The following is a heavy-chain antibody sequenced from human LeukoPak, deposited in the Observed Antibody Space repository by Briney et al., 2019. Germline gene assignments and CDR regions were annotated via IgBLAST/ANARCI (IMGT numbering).Heavy chain of an antibody. J-gene: IGHJ3*01. V-gene: IGHV3-7*01. CDR3: SRDWLAGNPYHAFDL. D-gene: IGHD3-22*01. CDR2: IKEDGSEE. Sequence: GGSLRLSCAASGFTFSSYWMSWVRQAQGKGLECVAKIKEDGSEEYYVDSVKGRFSSSRDNAKNSLYVQMNSLRAEDTAVYYCSRDWLAGNPYHAFDLWGKGTMVTVSS. CDR1: GFTFSSYW.